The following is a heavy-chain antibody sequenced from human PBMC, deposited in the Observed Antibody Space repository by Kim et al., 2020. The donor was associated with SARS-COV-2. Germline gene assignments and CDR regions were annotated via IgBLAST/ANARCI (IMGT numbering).Heavy chain of an antibody. CDR1: GGSFSGYY. Sequence: SETLSLTCAVYGGSFSGYYWSWIRQPPGKGLEWIGEINHSGSTNYNPSLKSRVTISVDTSKNQFPLKLSSVTAADTAVYYCASGAYGSGSSYWGQVTLVT. J-gene: IGHJ4*02. V-gene: IGHV4-34*01. CDR3: ASGAYGSGSSY. D-gene: IGHD3-10*01. CDR2: INHSGST.